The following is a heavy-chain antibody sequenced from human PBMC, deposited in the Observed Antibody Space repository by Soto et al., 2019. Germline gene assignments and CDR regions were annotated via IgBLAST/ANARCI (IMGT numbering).Heavy chain of an antibody. CDR3: ARYRWTARFYYYYGMDV. CDR1: GGTFSSYA. V-gene: IGHV1-69*01. CDR2: IIPIFGTE. J-gene: IGHJ6*01. Sequence: QVQLVQSGAEGKKPGSSVKVSCKASGGTFSSYAISWVRQAPGQGLEWMGGIIPIFGTENYAQKFQGIVTITADESTSTAYMGLSSLRSEDTAVYYCARYRWTARFYYYYGMDVWGQGTTVTVSS. D-gene: IGHD3-16*02.